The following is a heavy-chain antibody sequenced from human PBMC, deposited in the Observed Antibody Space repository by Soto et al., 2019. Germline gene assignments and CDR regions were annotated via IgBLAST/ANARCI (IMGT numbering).Heavy chain of an antibody. CDR3: AKDREGGPVLRFSPSWFDP. J-gene: IGHJ5*02. CDR2: ISGSGGST. CDR1: GFTFSSYA. V-gene: IGHV3-23*01. Sequence: GGSLRLSCAASGFTFSSYAMSWVRQAPGKGLEWVSAISGSGGSTYYADSVKGRFTISSDNSKNTLYLQMNSLRAEDTAVYYCAKDREGGPVLRFSPSWFDPWGQGTLVTVSS. D-gene: IGHD3-3*01.